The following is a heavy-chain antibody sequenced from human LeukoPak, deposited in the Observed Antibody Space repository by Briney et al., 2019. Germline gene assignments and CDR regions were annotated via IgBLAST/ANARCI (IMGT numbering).Heavy chain of an antibody. CDR1: GFTFDDYA. D-gene: IGHD2-8*02. Sequence: GRSLRLSCAASGFTFDDYAMHCPRQPPRHPLPSPPGISWNSGSIGYADSVKGRFTISRDNAKNSLYLQMNSLRAEDMALYYCAKDEFVASDFTGAFDIWGQGTMVTVSS. CDR2: ISWNSGSI. CDR3: AKDEFVASDFTGAFDI. J-gene: IGHJ3*02. V-gene: IGHV3-9*03.